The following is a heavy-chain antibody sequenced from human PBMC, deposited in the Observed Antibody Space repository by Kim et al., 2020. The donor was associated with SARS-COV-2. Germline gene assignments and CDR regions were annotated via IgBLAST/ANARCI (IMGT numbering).Heavy chain of an antibody. J-gene: IGHJ5*02. CDR3: AKSIPNVWSGLNWFDP. CDR1: GFTFSNYV. V-gene: IGHV3-23*01. CDR2: ITGNGGYT. D-gene: IGHD3-3*01. Sequence: GGSLRLSCAASGFTFSNYVMTWVRQAPGKGLEWVSAITGNGGYTYYADSVKGRFTISRDNSKNTLYLQMNSLRAEDTAVYYCAKSIPNVWSGLNWFDPWGQGTLVTVSS.